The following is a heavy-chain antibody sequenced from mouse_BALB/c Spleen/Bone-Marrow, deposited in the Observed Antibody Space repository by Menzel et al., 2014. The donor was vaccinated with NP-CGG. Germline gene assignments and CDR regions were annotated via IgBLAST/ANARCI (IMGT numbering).Heavy chain of an antibody. V-gene: IGHV2-9*02. CDR2: IWAGEST. CDR3: ASPIYYDYPLFAY. Sequence: VQLQQSGPGLVAPSQSLSITCTVSGFSLTSYGVHWVRQPPGKGLEWLGVIWAGESTNYNSALMSRLSISKDNSKSQVFLKMNSLQTDDTAMYYCASPIYYDYPLFAYWGQGTLVTVSA. J-gene: IGHJ3*01. CDR1: GFSLTSYG. D-gene: IGHD2-4*01.